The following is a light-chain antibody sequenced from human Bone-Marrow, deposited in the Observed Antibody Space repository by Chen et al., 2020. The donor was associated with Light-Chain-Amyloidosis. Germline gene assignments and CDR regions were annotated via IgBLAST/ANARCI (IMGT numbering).Light chain of an antibody. J-gene: IGKJ2*01. CDR1: QSVSRNY. V-gene: IGKV3-20*01. CDR3: QHYANAPYT. Sequence: EIILTQSPGTLSLSPGETATLSCRASQSVSRNYLAWYQQKPGQTPRLLIYGTSSRATGVPDRFSGSGSGTDFTLAIRRLEPEDFAVYYCQHYANAPYTFGQGTKVEI. CDR2: GTS.